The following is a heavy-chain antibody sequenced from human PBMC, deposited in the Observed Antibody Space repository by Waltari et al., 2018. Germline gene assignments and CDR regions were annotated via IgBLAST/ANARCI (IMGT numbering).Heavy chain of an antibody. D-gene: IGHD6-19*01. CDR3: AKEHDTGWPTLDS. CDR1: GFTFKKFS. CDR2: IQGNGRAS. V-gene: IGHV3-43*01. Sequence: EVHLVQSGGLVAEPGGSLRLSCAASGFTFKKFSMHWVRQRPGKGLEWVSVIQGNGRASLYADSVGGRFIVSRDNNRNSLYLQMNSLSAEDTALYYCAKEHDTGWPTLDSWGQGTLVTVYS. J-gene: IGHJ4*02.